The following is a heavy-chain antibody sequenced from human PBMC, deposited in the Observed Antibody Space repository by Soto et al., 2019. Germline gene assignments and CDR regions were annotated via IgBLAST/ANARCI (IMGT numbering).Heavy chain of an antibody. CDR1: GFNFSNYA. CDR3: AITSVADASFDY. CDR2: ISYDGSSE. V-gene: IGHV3-30*04. J-gene: IGHJ4*02. D-gene: IGHD4-4*01. Sequence: QVRLVESGGGVVQPGRSLRLSCAASGFNFSNYAMHWVRQAPGKGLEWVAVISYDGSSEYYADSVKGRFTISRDNSKSTLFLHMSSLKNEDTAVYYCAITSVADASFDYWGQGTLVTVSS.